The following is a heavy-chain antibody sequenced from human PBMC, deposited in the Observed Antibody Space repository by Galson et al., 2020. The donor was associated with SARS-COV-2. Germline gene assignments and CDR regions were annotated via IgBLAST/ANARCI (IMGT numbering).Heavy chain of an antibody. Sequence: GGSLRLSCAASGFTFSTHWIHWVRRAPGKGLVWVSRVSPDGTITTYADSVKGRFTISRDNAKNTVFLQMNSLRDEDTAVYYCVRDNDALFETGPHFENWGQGTLVTV. V-gene: IGHV3-74*03. CDR1: GFTFSTHW. D-gene: IGHD3-10*02. J-gene: IGHJ4*02. CDR2: VSPDGTIT. CDR3: VRDNDALFETGPHFEN.